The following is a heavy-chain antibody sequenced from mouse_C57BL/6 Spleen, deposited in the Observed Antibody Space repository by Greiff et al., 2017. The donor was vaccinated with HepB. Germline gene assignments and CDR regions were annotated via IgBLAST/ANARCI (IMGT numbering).Heavy chain of an antibody. CDR2: ISSGSSTI. J-gene: IGHJ4*01. CDR3: ARMGSSYAPYAMDY. CDR1: GFTFSDYG. D-gene: IGHD1-1*01. Sequence: EVKLMQSGGGLVKPGGSLKLSCAASGFTFSDYGMHWVRQAPEKGLEWVAYISSGSSTIYYADTVKGRFTISRDNAKNTLFLQMTSLRSEDTAMYYCARMGSSYAPYAMDYWGQGTSVTVSS. V-gene: IGHV5-17*01.